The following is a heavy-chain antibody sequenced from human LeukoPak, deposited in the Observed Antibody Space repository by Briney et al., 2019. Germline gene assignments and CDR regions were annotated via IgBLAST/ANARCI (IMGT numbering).Heavy chain of an antibody. CDR1: GFTFSDYN. V-gene: IGHV3-11*01. CDR2: ITDSGNTI. CDR3: ARSIGLTGGGVDV. J-gene: IGHJ6*02. D-gene: IGHD3-9*01. Sequence: GGSLRLSCAASGFTFSDYNMNWVRQAPGKGLEWVSYITDSGNTIHYADSVKGRFTISRDNAKNALYLQMNSLRAEDTAVYYCARSIGLTGGGVDVWGQGTTVTVSS.